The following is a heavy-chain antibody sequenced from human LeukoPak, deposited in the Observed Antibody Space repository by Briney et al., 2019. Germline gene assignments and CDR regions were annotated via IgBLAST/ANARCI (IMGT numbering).Heavy chain of an antibody. CDR3: ASIRPTEVVPAAYTPGIAAAGTDY. CDR2: IYHSGST. CDR1: GGSISSSNW. D-gene: IGHD6-13*01. J-gene: IGHJ4*02. V-gene: IGHV4-4*02. Sequence: SETLSLTCAVSGGSISSSNWWSWVRQPPGKGLEWIGEIYHSGSTNYNPSLKSRVTISVDKSKNQFSLKLSSVTAADTAVYYCASIRPTEVVPAAYTPGIAAAGTDYWGQGTLVTVSS.